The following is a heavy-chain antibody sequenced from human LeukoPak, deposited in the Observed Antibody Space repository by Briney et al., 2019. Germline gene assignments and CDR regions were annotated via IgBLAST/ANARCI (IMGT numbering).Heavy chain of an antibody. Sequence: SVKVSCKASGGTFSSYAISWVRQAPGQGLEWMGGIIPIFGTANYAQKFQGRVTITADESTSTAYMELSSLRSEDTAVYYCARQSPPYDGSGYYFDYWGQGTLVTVSS. J-gene: IGHJ4*02. CDR2: IIPIFGTA. D-gene: IGHD3-22*01. V-gene: IGHV1-69*01. CDR3: ARQSPPYDGSGYYFDY. CDR1: GGTFSSYA.